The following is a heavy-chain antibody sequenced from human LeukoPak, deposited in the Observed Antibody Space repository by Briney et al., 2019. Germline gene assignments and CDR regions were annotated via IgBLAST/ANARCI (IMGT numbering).Heavy chain of an antibody. CDR3: ARLDRFGDYFDY. V-gene: IGHV4-61*05. CDR1: GGSISSSSYY. Sequence: SETLSLTCTVSGGSISSSSYYWGWIRQPPGKGLEWIGYIYYSGSTNYNPSLKSRVTISVDTSKNQFSLKLSSVTAADTAVYYCARLDRFGDYFDYWGQGTLVTVSS. J-gene: IGHJ4*02. CDR2: IYYSGST. D-gene: IGHD3-10*01.